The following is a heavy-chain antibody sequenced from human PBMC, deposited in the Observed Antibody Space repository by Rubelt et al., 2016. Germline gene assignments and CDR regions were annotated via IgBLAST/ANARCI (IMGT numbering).Heavy chain of an antibody. CDR3: ARDLLF. J-gene: IGHJ4*02. CDR1: GGSFSGYY. V-gene: IGHV3-23*01. D-gene: IGHD2-15*01. Sequence: VQLQQWGAGLLKPSETLSLTCAVYGGSFSGYYWSWVRQAPGKGLELVSALSGSGGSTYYADSVKGRFTISRDNSRNTLYLQRNCLGAEDTALYYCARDLLFGGQGTLVTVSS. CDR2: LSGSGGST.